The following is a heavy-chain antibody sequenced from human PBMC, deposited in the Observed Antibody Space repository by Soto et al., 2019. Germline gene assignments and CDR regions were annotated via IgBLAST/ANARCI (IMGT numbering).Heavy chain of an antibody. V-gene: IGHV1-3*01. CDR3: AGDPPGGVGDDY. D-gene: IGHD3-16*01. CDR1: GYTFTTYA. CDR2: INPDNGDT. J-gene: IGHJ4*02. Sequence: QVQLVQSGAEVKKPGASVKVSCKASGYTFTTYAMHWVRQAPGQRLEWMGWINPDNGDTKYSQKFQGRVTITRDTSASTAYMGLSSLRSEDTAVYFCAGDPPGGVGDDYWGQGTLVTVSS.